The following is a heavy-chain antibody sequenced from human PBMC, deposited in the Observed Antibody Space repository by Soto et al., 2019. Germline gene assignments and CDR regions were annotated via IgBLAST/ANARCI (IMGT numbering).Heavy chain of an antibody. D-gene: IGHD5-18*01. Sequence: SETLSLTCTVSGGSISSSSYYWGWIRQPPGKGLECVGTIYYDGSAYYNPSLKSRVTISVDTSKNQFSLKLSSVTAADTAVYYCASRGYSYGFSLGMDVWGQGTTVTVSS. CDR3: ASRGYSYGFSLGMDV. V-gene: IGHV4-39*01. J-gene: IGHJ6*02. CDR2: IYYDGSA. CDR1: GGSISSSSYY.